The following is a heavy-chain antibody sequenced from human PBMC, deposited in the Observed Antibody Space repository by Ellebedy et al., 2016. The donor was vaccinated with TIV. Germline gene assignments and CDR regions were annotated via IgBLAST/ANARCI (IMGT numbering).Heavy chain of an antibody. D-gene: IGHD5-12*01. CDR3: ARVVSGYSGQLVPQTDDNYYYYGMDD. J-gene: IGHJ6*02. CDR1: GGTFSSYA. Sequence: AASVKVSCKASGGTFSSYAISWVRQAPGQGLEWMGRIIPILGITNYAQKFQGRVTITADKSTSTAYMELSSLRSEDTAVYYCARVVSGYSGQLVPQTDDNYYYYGMDDWGQGTTVTVSS. V-gene: IGHV1-69*04. CDR2: IIPILGIT.